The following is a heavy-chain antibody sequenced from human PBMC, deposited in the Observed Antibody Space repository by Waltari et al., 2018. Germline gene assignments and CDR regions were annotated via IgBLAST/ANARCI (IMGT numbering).Heavy chain of an antibody. Sequence: QVQLVQSGAEVKKPGASVKVSCKASGYTFTGYYMHWVRQAPGQGLEWMGRINPNRGGTNYAQKFQGRVTMTRDTSISTAYMELSRLRSDDTAVYYCARGRAAAGTVVYWGQGTLVTVSS. CDR2: INPNRGGT. CDR1: GYTFTGYY. CDR3: ARGRAAAGTVVY. D-gene: IGHD6-13*01. J-gene: IGHJ4*02. V-gene: IGHV1-2*06.